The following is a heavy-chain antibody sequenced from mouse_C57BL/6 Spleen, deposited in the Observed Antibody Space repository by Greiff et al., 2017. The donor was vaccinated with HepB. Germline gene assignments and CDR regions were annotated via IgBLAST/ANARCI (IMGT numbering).Heavy chain of an antibody. CDR2: IYPGDGDT. D-gene: IGHD1-1*01. CDR3: ERSGLRGGAWFAY. J-gene: IGHJ3*01. Sequence: QVQLQQSGPELVKPGASVKISCKASGYAFSSSWMNWVKQRPGKGLEWIGRIYPGDGDTNYNGKFKGKATLTADKSSSTAYMQRSSLTSEDSAVYFCERSGLRGGAWFAYWGQGTLVTVSA. V-gene: IGHV1-82*01. CDR1: GYAFSSSW.